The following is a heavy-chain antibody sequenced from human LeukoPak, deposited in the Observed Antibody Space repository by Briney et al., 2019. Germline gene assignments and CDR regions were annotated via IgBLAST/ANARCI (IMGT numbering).Heavy chain of an antibody. V-gene: IGHV3-7*01. CDR1: GFTFSTYW. CDR3: ARDVVGSLDY. Sequence: GGSLRLSCAASGFTFSTYWMAWVRQAPGRGLEWVANIKGDESAKHQADSVKGRFTISRDNVQNSVYLQMSSLRGEDTAVYYCARDVVGSLDYWGQGTLVTVSS. J-gene: IGHJ4*02. CDR2: IKGDESAK. D-gene: IGHD1-26*01.